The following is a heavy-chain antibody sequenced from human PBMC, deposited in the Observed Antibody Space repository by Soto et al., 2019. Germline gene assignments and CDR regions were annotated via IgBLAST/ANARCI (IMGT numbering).Heavy chain of an antibody. CDR3: ERGSVLLWFGELFSYFDY. CDR1: GGSISIGEYY. Sequence: SETLSLTFTVSGGSISIGEYYCSLIRQSPXKTLEWMGYINHSARTKYNPSIKSRVTMSVDKSKNLFSLRLSSVNDAEKAVYLCERGSVLLWFGELFSYFDYWGQGTLVTVSS. D-gene: IGHD3-10*01. J-gene: IGHJ4*02. V-gene: IGHV4-30-4*08. CDR2: INHSART.